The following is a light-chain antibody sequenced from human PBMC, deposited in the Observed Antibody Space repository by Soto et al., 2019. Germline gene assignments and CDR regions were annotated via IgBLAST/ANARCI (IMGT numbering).Light chain of an antibody. J-gene: IGLJ2*01. V-gene: IGLV2-14*03. CDR2: DVS. CDR3: SSYTSSRTHVV. CDR1: SADVGGYNF. Sequence: QSALTQPASVSGSPGQSITISCTGTSADVGGYNFVSWYQHHPGKAPKLMIYDVSNRPSGVSNRFSGSKSANTASLTISGLQAEDEADYYCSSYTSSRTHVVFGGGTKHTVL.